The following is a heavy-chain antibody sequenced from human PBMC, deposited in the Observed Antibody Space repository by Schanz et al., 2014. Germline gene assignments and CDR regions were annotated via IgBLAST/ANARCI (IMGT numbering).Heavy chain of an antibody. CDR2: IIPVLNIA. D-gene: IGHD4-17*01. J-gene: IGHJ4*02. CDR1: GYTFSSYG. V-gene: IGHV1-69*04. Sequence: QVQLVQSGAEVKKPGASVKVSCKASGYTFSSYGITWVRQAPGQGLEWMGKIIPVLNIATYAQRFQGRVTITADKSSDTAYMELSSLRSEDTAVYYCARGYGDSPTDFWGQGTLVTVSS. CDR3: ARGYGDSPTDF.